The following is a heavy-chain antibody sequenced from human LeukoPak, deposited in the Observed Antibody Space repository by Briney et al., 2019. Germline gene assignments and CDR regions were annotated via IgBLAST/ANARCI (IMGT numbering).Heavy chain of an antibody. D-gene: IGHD3-3*01. CDR2: ISWNSGSI. CDR1: GFTFGDYA. Sequence: GGSLRLSCTSSGFTFGDYAMSWFRQAPWKGLEWVSGISWNSGSIGYADSVRGRFTISRDNAKNSLYLQMNSLRAEDTAVYYCARGGLRFSGYWGQGTLVTVSS. J-gene: IGHJ4*02. CDR3: ARGGLRFSGY. V-gene: IGHV3-20*04.